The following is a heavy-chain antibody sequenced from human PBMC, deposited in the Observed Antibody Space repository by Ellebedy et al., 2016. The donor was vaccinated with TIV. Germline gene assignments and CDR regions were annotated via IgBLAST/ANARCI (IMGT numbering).Heavy chain of an antibody. V-gene: IGHV4-34*01. J-gene: IGHJ6*02. CDR2: INHSGST. CDR3: ARVTVTSYGMDV. D-gene: IGHD4-11*01. Sequence: MPSETLSLTCAVYGGSFSGYYWSWIRQPPGKGLEWIGEINHSGSTNCDPSLKSRLTISVDTSKNQFSLKLSSVTAADTAVYYCARVTVTSYGMDVWGQGTTVTVSS. CDR1: GGSFSGYY.